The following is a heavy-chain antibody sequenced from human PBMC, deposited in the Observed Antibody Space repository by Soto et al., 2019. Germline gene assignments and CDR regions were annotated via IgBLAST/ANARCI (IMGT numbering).Heavy chain of an antibody. CDR2: VKGDGSDT. Sequence: GGSLRLSCAASGFTFSSYWMHWVRQAPGKGLVWVSRVKGDGSDTTYADSVRGRFTISRDNTKNTLYLQMNSLRPEDTAVYYCARAQCLADDAFDIWGHGTMVTVSS. D-gene: IGHD6-19*01. CDR1: GFTFSSYW. CDR3: ARAQCLADDAFDI. V-gene: IGHV3-74*01. J-gene: IGHJ3*02.